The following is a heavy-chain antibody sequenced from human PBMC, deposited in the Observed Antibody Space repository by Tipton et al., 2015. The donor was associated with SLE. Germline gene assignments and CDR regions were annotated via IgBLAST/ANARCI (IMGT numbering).Heavy chain of an antibody. CDR1: GGSFSGYY. V-gene: IGHV4-34*01. CDR2: INHSGST. Sequence: TLSLTCAVYGGSFSGYYWSWIRQPPGKGLEWIGEINHSGSTTYNPSLKTRVTISVDTSKNQFSLKLSSVTAADTAVYYCARGRPAFDIWGQGTMVTVSS. CDR3: ARGRPAFDI. J-gene: IGHJ3*02.